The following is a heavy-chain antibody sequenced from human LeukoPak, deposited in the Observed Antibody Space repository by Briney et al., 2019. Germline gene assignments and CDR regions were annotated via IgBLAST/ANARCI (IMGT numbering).Heavy chain of an antibody. Sequence: PGGSLRLSCAASGFTFSSYWMSWVRQAPGKGLEWVATIRQDGSQKYYVDSVKGRFTISRDNAKNSLYLQMNSLRAEDTAVYYCAREGKYSRELDYWGQGTLVTVSS. J-gene: IGHJ4*02. CDR1: GFTFSSYW. V-gene: IGHV3-7*01. CDR3: AREGKYSRELDY. D-gene: IGHD6-6*01. CDR2: IRQDGSQK.